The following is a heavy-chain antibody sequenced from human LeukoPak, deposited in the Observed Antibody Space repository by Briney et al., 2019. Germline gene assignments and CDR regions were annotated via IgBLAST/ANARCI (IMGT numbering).Heavy chain of an antibody. Sequence: GGSLRLSCAASGFTFSSYAMSWARQAPGKGLEWVSFISPSGDRTSNADSVEGRFTISRDNTRNTLYLQMNSLRDEGTGVYYCAIMHGYYDGSGFWVQWGQGTLVTVSS. V-gene: IGHV3-23*01. CDR2: ISPSGDRT. CDR1: GFTFSSYA. D-gene: IGHD3-22*01. CDR3: AIMHGYYDGSGFWVQ. J-gene: IGHJ4*02.